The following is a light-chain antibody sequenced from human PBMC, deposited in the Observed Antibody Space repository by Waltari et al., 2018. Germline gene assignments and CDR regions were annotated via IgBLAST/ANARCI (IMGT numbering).Light chain of an antibody. J-gene: IGKJ1*01. CDR1: QSVSSK. CDR3: QQYNNWPGT. CDR2: DAS. Sequence: EMLMTQFPATLSASLGERATLSCRASQSVSSKLAWYQQRPGQAPRLLIYDASTRATGIPARFSGSGSGTDFTLTISSLQSEDFAVYYCQQYNNWPGTFGRGTKVEIK. V-gene: IGKV3-15*01.